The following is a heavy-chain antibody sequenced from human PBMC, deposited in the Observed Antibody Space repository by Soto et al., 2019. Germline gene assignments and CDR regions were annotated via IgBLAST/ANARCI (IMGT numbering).Heavy chain of an antibody. D-gene: IGHD2-2*01. CDR2: IYYTGVT. V-gene: IGHV4-31*03. CDR3: ARDGSSTANWLDP. Sequence: PSETLTLSCIFCDASLHIGGYYWAWIRQNPGKGLEWIGYIYYTGVTYYNPSLGSRVNISVDTSKNQFSLELTSVTAADTAVYYCARDGSSTANWLDPCGQGLLVTVSS. CDR1: DASLHIGGYY. J-gene: IGHJ5*02.